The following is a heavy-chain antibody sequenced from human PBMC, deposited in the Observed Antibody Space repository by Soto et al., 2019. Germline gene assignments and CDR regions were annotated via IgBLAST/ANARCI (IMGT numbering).Heavy chain of an antibody. J-gene: IGHJ6*02. CDR3: ARARVPYSSTWYKYDYYGMDV. D-gene: IGHD6-13*01. Sequence: PSETLSLTCSVSGGSISSSSYYWSWIRQHPGKGLEWVGYIHRSGNTRYNPSLKSRVTLFVDTSKNQFSLMLSSLTAADTAVYFCARARVPYSSTWYKYDYYGMDVWGQGTTVTVSS. CDR1: GGSISSSSYY. CDR2: IHRSGNT. V-gene: IGHV4-31*03.